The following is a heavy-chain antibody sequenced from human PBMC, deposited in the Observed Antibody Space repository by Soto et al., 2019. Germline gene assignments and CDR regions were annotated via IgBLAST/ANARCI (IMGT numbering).Heavy chain of an antibody. CDR3: ARQGVMVVAATPIYFDY. V-gene: IGHV1-69*01. CDR2: IIPIFGTA. D-gene: IGHD2-15*01. Sequence: QEQLVQSGAEVKKPGSSVKVSCKASGGTFSSYAISWVRQAPGQGLEWMGGIIPIFGTANYAQKFQGRVTITADESTSTAYMELSSLRSEDTAVYYCARQGVMVVAATPIYFDYWGQGTLVTVSS. CDR1: GGTFSSYA. J-gene: IGHJ4*02.